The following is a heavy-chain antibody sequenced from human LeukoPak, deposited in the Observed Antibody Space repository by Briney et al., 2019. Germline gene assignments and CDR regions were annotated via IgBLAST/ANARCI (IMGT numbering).Heavy chain of an antibody. Sequence: SQTLSLTCAISGDRVSSNSAAWNWIRQSPPRGLEWLGRTYYRSKWYNDYAVSVKSRTTINPDTSKNQFSLQLNSVTPEDTAVYYCARSGVIDMVPFDHWGQGTLVTVSS. V-gene: IGHV6-1*01. D-gene: IGHD2-21*01. CDR1: GDRVSSNSAA. CDR3: ARSGVIDMVPFDH. J-gene: IGHJ4*02. CDR2: TYYRSKWYN.